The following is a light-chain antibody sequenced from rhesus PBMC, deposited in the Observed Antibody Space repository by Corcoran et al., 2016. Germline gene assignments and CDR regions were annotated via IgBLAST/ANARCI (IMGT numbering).Light chain of an antibody. CDR1: QGISNY. CDR2: YTS. CDR3: LQHSNWPHAT. J-gene: IGKJ4*01. Sequence: DIQMTQSPSSLSASVGDTVTITCRASQGISNYLAWYQQKPGKAPKPLIYYTSNLESGGPSRFSGSGSGTDFTLTISSREPEDVAVYYWLQHSNWPHATFGGGTKVELK. V-gene: IGKV1S14*01.